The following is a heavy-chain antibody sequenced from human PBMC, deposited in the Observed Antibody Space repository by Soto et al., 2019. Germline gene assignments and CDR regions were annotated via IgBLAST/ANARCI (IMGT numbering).Heavy chain of an antibody. CDR3: ARESVVVAATLSHYYYMDV. V-gene: IGHV1-69*08. D-gene: IGHD2-15*01. Sequence: QVQLVQSGAEVKKPGSSVKVSCKASGGTFSSYTISWVRQAPGQGLEWMGRIIPILGIANYAQKFQGSVTITADKSTSTAYMELSSLRSEDTAVYYCARESVVVAATLSHYYYMDVWGKGTTVTVSS. J-gene: IGHJ6*03. CDR1: GGTFSSYT. CDR2: IIPILGIA.